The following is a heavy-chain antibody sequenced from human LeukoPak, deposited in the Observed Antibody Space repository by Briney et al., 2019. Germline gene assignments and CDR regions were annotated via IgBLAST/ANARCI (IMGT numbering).Heavy chain of an antibody. V-gene: IGHV3-30*02. Sequence: GGSLRLSCAASGFTFSSYGMHWVRQAPGKGLEWVAFIRYDGSNKYYADSVKGQFTISRDNSKNTLYLQMNSLRAEDTAVYYCAKEYGETNWFDPWGQGTLVTVSS. CDR1: GFTFSSYG. CDR3: AKEYGETNWFDP. D-gene: IGHD4-17*01. J-gene: IGHJ5*02. CDR2: IRYDGSNK.